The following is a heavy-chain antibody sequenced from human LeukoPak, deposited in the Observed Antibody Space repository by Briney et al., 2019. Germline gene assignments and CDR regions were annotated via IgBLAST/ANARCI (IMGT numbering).Heavy chain of an antibody. CDR3: AKAGRGAGRRITMIVVVDPDY. Sequence: GSLSLSCAASGFPFSSYGMHWVRQAPGKGLEWVAFIRYDGSNKYYADSLKGRFTISRDNSKNTLYLQMNSLRAEDTAVYYCAKAGRGAGRRITMIVVVDPDYWGQGTLVTV. J-gene: IGHJ4*02. CDR2: IRYDGSNK. V-gene: IGHV3-30*02. CDR1: GFPFSSYG. D-gene: IGHD3-22*01.